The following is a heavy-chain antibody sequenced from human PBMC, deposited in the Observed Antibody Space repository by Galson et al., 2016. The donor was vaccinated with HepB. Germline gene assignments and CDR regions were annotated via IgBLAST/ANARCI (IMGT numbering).Heavy chain of an antibody. D-gene: IGHD3-9*01. V-gene: IGHV3-30-3*01. Sequence: SLRLSCAASGFTFSSYAMHWARQAPGKGLEWVAVISYDGSNKYYADSVKGRFTISRDNSKNTLYLQMNSLRAEDTAVYYCARDRRRYFDWFVLWGQGTLVTVSS. CDR1: GFTFSSYA. CDR3: ARDRRRYFDWFVL. CDR2: ISYDGSNK. J-gene: IGHJ4*02.